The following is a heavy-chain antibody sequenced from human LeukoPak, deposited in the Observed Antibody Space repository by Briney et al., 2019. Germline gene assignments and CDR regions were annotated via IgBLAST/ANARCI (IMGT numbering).Heavy chain of an antibody. Sequence: ASVKVSCKASGYTFTGYYMHWVRQAPGQGLEWMGRINPNSGGTNYAQKFQGRVTMTRDTSTSTVYMELSSLRSEDTAVYYCARDPLMVRGAPDYWGQGTLVTVSS. CDR3: ARDPLMVRGAPDY. CDR1: GYTFTGYY. D-gene: IGHD3-10*01. CDR2: INPNSGGT. V-gene: IGHV1-2*02. J-gene: IGHJ4*02.